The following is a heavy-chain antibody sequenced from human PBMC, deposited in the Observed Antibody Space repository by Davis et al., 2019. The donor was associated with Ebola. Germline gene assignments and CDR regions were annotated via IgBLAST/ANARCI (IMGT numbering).Heavy chain of an antibody. CDR3: ARRADY. CDR2: ISSSSDTT. J-gene: IGHJ4*02. CDR1: GFIFSSYS. Sequence: GESLKISCAASGFIFSSYSMNWVRQAPGRGLEWVSYISSSSDTTYYADSVKGRFTISRDNAKNSLYLQMNSLRAEDTAVYYCARRADYWGQGTLVTVSS. V-gene: IGHV3-48*04.